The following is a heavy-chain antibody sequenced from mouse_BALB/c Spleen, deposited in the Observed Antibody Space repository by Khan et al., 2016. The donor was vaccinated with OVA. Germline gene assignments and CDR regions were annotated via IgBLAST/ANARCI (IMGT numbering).Heavy chain of an antibody. CDR3: ARQGKGAMDY. CDR1: GFTFSSYG. J-gene: IGHJ4*01. D-gene: IGHD2-1*01. V-gene: IGHV5-6*01. CDR2: ISSGGSYT. Sequence: EVELVESGGDLVKPGGSLKLSCAASGFTFSSYGMSWVRQTPDKRLEWVATISSGGSYTYYPDSVKGRFTISRDNAKNTLYLQRSSLKAEDTAMYYCARQGKGAMDYWGQGTSVTVSS.